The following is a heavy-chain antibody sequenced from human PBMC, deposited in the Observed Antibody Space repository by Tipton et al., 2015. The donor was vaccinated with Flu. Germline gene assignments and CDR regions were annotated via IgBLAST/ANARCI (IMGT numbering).Heavy chain of an antibody. Sequence: LRLSCAVSGDSIRSSNHYWGWIRQPPGKGLEWIGNIFYSGNSNHNPSLKSRVTMSVDTSKNHFSLKLSSVTAADTAVYYCASPQGGSGSYSTDYYGMDVWGQGTTVTVSS. J-gene: IGHJ6*02. D-gene: IGHD3-10*01. CDR2: IFYSGNS. CDR1: GDSIRSSNHY. CDR3: ASPQGGSGSYSTDYYGMDV. V-gene: IGHV4-39*07.